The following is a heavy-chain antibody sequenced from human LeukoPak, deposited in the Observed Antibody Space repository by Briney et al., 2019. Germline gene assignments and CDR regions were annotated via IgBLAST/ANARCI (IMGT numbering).Heavy chain of an antibody. D-gene: IGHD3-10*01. CDR1: GGSTSSSSYY. V-gene: IGHV4-39*07. CDR3: ARGAGDYYASGSYYY. Sequence: PSETLSLTCTVSGGSTSSSSYYWSWIRQPPGKGLEWIGEISHSGITNYNPSLKSRVTISVDTSKNQFSLKLNSVTAADTAVYYCARGAGDYYASGSYYYWGQGTLVTVSS. CDR2: ISHSGIT. J-gene: IGHJ4*02.